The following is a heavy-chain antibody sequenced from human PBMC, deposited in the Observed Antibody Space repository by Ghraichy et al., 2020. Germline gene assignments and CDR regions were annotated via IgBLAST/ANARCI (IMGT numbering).Heavy chain of an antibody. J-gene: IGHJ6*02. Sequence: GGSLRLSCAASGFTFSSYAMSWVRQAPGKGLEWVSATSGSGSSTFYADSVRGRFTISRDNSKNTLNLQMDSLRAEDTAVYYCAKTRSSSWYGMDVWGQGTKVTVSS. CDR2: TSGSGSST. V-gene: IGHV3-23*01. CDR3: AKTRSSSWYGMDV. CDR1: GFTFSSYA. D-gene: IGHD6-13*01.